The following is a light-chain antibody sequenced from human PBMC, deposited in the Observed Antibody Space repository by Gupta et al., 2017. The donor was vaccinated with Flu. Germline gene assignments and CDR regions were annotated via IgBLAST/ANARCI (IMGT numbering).Light chain of an antibody. CDR2: AAS. J-gene: IGKJ1*01. CDR3: QQSYSTPWT. CDR1: QSISSY. Sequence: PSSLSASVGDRVAITCRASQSISSYLNWYQQKPGKAPKLLIYAASSLQSGVPSRFSDSGSGTDFTLTISSLQPEDFATYYCQQSYSTPWTFGQGTKVEIK. V-gene: IGKV1-39*01.